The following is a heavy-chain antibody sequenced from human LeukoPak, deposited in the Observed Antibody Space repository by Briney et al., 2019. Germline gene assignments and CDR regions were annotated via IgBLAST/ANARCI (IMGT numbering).Heavy chain of an antibody. CDR2: ISCDGGNK. CDR1: GFTFSTYA. V-gene: IGHV3-30*04. J-gene: IGHJ4*02. D-gene: IGHD5-18*01. Sequence: GRSLRLSCAASGFTFSTYAIHWVRQAPGKGLEWVAVISCDGGNKYYADSVKGRFTISRDNSKNTLYLQMNSLRAEDTAVYYCARASAMVGYVDYWGQGTLVTVSS. CDR3: ARASAMVGYVDY.